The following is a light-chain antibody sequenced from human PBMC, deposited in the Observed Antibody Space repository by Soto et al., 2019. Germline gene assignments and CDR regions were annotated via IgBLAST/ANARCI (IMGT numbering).Light chain of an antibody. V-gene: IGLV2-8*01. J-gene: IGLJ1*01. CDR1: SSDVGGHDY. CDR3: SSYAGSNNFV. Sequence: QSAPTQPPSASGSPGQSVTISCTGTSSDVGGHDYVSWYQQHPGKAPKLMIYEVTKRPSGVPDRFSGSKSGNTASLTVSGLQAEDEADYYCSSYAGSNNFVFGTGTKLTVL. CDR2: EVT.